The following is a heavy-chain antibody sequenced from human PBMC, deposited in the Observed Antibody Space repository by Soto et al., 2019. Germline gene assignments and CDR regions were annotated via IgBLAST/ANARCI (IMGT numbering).Heavy chain of an antibody. D-gene: IGHD2-2*01. CDR2: INPSGGST. CDR3: ARAQDIVVEPADYYYYGMDV. Sequence: ASVKVSCKASGYTFTSYYMHRVRQAPGQGLEWMGIINPSGGSTSYAQKFQGRVTMTRDTSTSTVYMELSSLRSEDTAVYYCARAQDIVVEPADYYYYGMDVWGQGTTVTVSS. CDR1: GYTFTSYY. J-gene: IGHJ6*02. V-gene: IGHV1-46*01.